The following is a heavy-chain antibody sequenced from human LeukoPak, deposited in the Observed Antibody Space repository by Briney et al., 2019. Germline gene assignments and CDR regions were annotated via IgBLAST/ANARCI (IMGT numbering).Heavy chain of an antibody. J-gene: IGHJ4*02. CDR2: ISGSGGST. D-gene: IGHD3-10*01. CDR1: GFTFSSYA. V-gene: IGHV3-23*01. Sequence: GGSLRLSCAASGFTFSSYAMSWVRQAPGKGLEGVSAISGSGGSTYYADPVKGRFTISRDNAKNTLNFQSNRLRAEDTAVYYCAKSRFTMVRGVSPYYFDCWGQGTLVTVSS. CDR3: AKSRFTMVRGVSPYYFDC.